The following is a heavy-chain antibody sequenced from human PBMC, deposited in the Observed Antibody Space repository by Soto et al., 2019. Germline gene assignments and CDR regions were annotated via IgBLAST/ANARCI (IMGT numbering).Heavy chain of an antibody. CDR2: ISGSGGST. CDR1: GFTVSSYA. J-gene: IGHJ4*02. CDR3: AKGTVYCSSTSCYLFDY. V-gene: IGHV3-23*01. D-gene: IGHD2-2*01. Sequence: GSLRLSCAACGFTVSSYAMSWVRRAPGKGLEWVSAISGSGGSTYYADSVKGRFTISRDNSKNTLYLQMNSLRAEDTAVYYCAKGTVYCSSTSCYLFDYWGQGTLVTVSS.